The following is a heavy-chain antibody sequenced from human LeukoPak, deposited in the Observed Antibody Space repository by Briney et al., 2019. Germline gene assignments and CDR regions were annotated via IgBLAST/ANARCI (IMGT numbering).Heavy chain of an antibody. CDR1: GFTFSSYE. V-gene: IGHV3-48*03. Sequence: PGGSLRLSCAASGFTFSSYEMNWVRQAPGKGLEWVSYISSSGSTIYYADSVKGRFTISRDNAKNSLYLQMNSLRAEDTAVYYCARDRYYYDSSGYYFYGDWGQRTLVTVSS. CDR2: ISSSGSTI. J-gene: IGHJ4*02. CDR3: ARDRYYYDSSGYYFYGD. D-gene: IGHD3-22*01.